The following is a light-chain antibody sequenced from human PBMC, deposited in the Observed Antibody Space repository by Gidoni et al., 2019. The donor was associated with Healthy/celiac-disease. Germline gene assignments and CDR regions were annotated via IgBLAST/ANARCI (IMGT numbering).Light chain of an antibody. J-gene: IGKJ1*01. Sequence: IVLTHSPGTLSLSPGERATLPCRASQGVSSSYLACYQQKPGQAPRLLIYGASSRATGIPDRFSGSGSGTDFTLTISRLEPEDFAVYYCQQYGSSPRTFGQGTKVEIK. CDR2: GAS. CDR3: QQYGSSPRT. CDR1: QGVSSSY. V-gene: IGKV3-20*01.